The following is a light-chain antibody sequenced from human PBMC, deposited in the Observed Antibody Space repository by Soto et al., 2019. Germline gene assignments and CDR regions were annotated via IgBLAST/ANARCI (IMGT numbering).Light chain of an antibody. CDR1: SSNIGSNT. J-gene: IGLJ2*01. V-gene: IGLV1-44*01. Sequence: QSVLTQPPSASGTSGQRVTISCSGSSSNIGSNTVNWYQQLPGTAPKLLIYTNDQRPSGVPDRFSGSKSGTSASLAISGLQSEDGADYYCAAWDDSLNGRVFGGGTKLTVL. CDR3: AAWDDSLNGRV. CDR2: TND.